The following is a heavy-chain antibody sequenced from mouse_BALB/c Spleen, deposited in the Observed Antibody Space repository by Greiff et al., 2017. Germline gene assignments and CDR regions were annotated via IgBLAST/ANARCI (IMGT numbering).Heavy chain of an antibody. CDR3: AREGGTTVVAKGFDY. V-gene: IGHV5-17*02. D-gene: IGHD1-1*01. CDR1: GFTFSSFG. Sequence: EVQLVESGGGLVQPGGSLKLSCAASGFTFSSFGMHWVRQAPEKGLEWVAYISSGSSTIYYADTVKGRFTISRDNPKNTLFLQMTSLRSEDTAMYYCAREGGTTVVAKGFDYWGQGTTLTVSA. CDR2: ISSGSSTI. J-gene: IGHJ2*01.